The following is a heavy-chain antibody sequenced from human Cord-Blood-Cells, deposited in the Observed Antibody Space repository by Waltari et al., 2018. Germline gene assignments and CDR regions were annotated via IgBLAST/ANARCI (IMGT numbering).Heavy chain of an antibody. V-gene: IGHV1-2*02. CDR1: GYTFTGYY. CDR2: INPNSGGT. CDR3: VRLSLKTGDWVGNRGY. D-gene: IGHD7-27*01. J-gene: IGHJ4*02. Sequence: QVQLVQSGAEVKKPGASVKVSCKASGYTFTGYYMPWVRQAPGQGLEWMGWINPNSGGTNYAQKFQGRVTMTRDTSISTAYMELSRLRSDDTAVYYCVRLSLKTGDWVGNRGYWGQGTLVTVSS.